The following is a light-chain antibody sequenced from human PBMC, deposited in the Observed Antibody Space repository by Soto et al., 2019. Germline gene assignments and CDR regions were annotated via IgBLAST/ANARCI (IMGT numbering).Light chain of an antibody. CDR1: QSINNNY. J-gene: IGKJ2*01. CDR3: LQYGSSPPYT. CDR2: GSS. V-gene: IGKV3-20*01. Sequence: EVVLTQSPGTLSLSPGERATLSCRGSQSINNNYLAWYQQRPGQAPRLLIYGSSDRATGIPDRFSGSGSGTDFTLTISRLEPEDVAGYYCLQYGSSPPYTFGQGTKLEI.